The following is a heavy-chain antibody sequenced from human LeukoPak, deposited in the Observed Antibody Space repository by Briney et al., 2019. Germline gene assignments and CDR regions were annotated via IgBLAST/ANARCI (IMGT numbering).Heavy chain of an antibody. CDR2: INPNSGNT. J-gene: IGHJ1*01. D-gene: IGHD3-22*01. CDR1: GYAFTSYD. V-gene: IGHV1-8*01. Sequence: ASVKVSCKASGYAFTSYDINWVRQATGQGLEWMGWINPNSGNTGYAQKFQGRVTMTRNTSISTAYMELSSLRTEDTAVYHHTKGLRKTYCYGSRGPWGQRPLVTVSS. CDR3: TKGLRKTYCYGSRGP.